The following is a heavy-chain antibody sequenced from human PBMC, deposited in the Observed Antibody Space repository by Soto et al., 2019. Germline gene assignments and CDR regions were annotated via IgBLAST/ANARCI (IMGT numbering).Heavy chain of an antibody. CDR3: ARVPIVVPAAWFDP. J-gene: IGHJ5*02. CDR2: IYYSGST. Sequence: PSQLLSLTTTVTRSSISSGDLSWSRNRHRPGKGLEWIGYIYYSGSTYYNPSLKSRVTISVDTSKNQFSLKLSSVTAADTAVYYCARVPIVVPAAWFDPWGQGTLVTVSS. D-gene: IGHD2-2*01. CDR1: RSSISSGDLS. V-gene: IGHV4-30-4*01.